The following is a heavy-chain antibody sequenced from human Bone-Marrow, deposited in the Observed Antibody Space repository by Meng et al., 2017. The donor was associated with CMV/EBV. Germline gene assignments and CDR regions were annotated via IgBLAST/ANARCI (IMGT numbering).Heavy chain of an antibody. CDR1: GFTFSSYA. CDR2: ISYDGSNK. V-gene: IGHV3-30*04. CDR3: ARDRIRGIVVVPAAVMDV. Sequence: GESLKISCAASGFTFSSYAMHWVRQAPGKGLEWVAVISYDGSNKYYADSVKGRFTISRDNSKNTLYLQMNSLRAEDTAVYYCARDRIRGIVVVPAAVMDVWGQGTTVTVS. J-gene: IGHJ6*02. D-gene: IGHD2-2*01.